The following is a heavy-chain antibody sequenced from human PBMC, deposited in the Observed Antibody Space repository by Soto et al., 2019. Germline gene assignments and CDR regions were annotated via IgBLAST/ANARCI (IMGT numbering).Heavy chain of an antibody. CDR3: AKGHCFWNGYSDSYGKTV. Sequence: GGYLRLSCAASEVTFSHYAMNWVRQAPGKGLESDTGVSGSSGDKPYRDSVKGRVTISEDKTKNTLYLQIYTLRADNTAVYFSAKGHCFWNGYSDSYGKTVWGRGSAVTVS. V-gene: IGHV3-23*01. CDR2: VSGSSGDK. J-gene: IGHJ6*02. D-gene: IGHD3-3*01. CDR1: EVTFSHYA.